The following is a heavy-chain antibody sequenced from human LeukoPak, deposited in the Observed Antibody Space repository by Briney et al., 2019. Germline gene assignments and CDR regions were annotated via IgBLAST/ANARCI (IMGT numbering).Heavy chain of an antibody. D-gene: IGHD4-17*01. CDR2: IYYGGST. V-gene: IGHV4-59*01. Sequence: PSETLSLTCTVSGGSISSYYWSWIRQPPGKGLEWLGYIYYGGSTNYNPSLKRRVTISVDTSKNQFSLKLSSVTAADTAVYYCARDLRYGRRYYYGMDVWGQGTTVTVSS. CDR3: ARDLRYGRRYYYGMDV. CDR1: GGSISSYY. J-gene: IGHJ6*02.